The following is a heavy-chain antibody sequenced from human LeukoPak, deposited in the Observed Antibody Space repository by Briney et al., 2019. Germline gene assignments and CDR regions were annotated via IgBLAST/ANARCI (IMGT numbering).Heavy chain of an antibody. V-gene: IGHV3-7*01. J-gene: IGHJ4*02. D-gene: IGHD6-13*01. CDR1: GFTFRSYW. CDR2: IKQDGSEK. CDR3: ARSGSSWYGGTVDY. Sequence: GGSLRLSCAASGFTFRSYWMSWVRQAPGKGLEWVANIKQDGSEKYYVDSVKGRFTISRDNAKNSLYLQMNSLRAEDTAVYYCARSGSSWYGGTVDYWGQGTLVTVSS.